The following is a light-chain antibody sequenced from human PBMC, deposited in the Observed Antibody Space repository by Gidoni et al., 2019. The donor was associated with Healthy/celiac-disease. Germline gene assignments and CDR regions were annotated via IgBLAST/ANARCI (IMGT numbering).Light chain of an antibody. J-gene: IGKJ3*01. Sequence: EIVMTQSPATLSVSPGERATLSCRASQSVSSNLAWYQQKPGQAPRLLIYGASTRATGIPARFSGSGSGTEFTLTISSLQSEDFAVYYCQQYNNWPPGFXXXPGTKVDIK. CDR3: QQYNNWPPGFX. CDR1: QSVSSN. V-gene: IGKV3-15*01. CDR2: GAS.